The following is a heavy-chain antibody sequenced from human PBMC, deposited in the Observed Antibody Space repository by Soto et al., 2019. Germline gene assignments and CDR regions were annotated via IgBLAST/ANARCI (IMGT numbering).Heavy chain of an antibody. V-gene: IGHV3-30*18. CDR1: GFTFIRYG. CDR3: AKDSSNPPPAYGMDV. Sequence: QVQLVESGGGVVQPGRSLRLSCAAPGFTFIRYGMHWVRQAPGKGLEWVAGISYDGSYKYYVDSVKGRFTISRDNSKNTLYLQMDSLRGEDTAVYYCAKDSSNPPPAYGMDVWGQGTTVTVSS. CDR2: ISYDGSYK. J-gene: IGHJ6*02.